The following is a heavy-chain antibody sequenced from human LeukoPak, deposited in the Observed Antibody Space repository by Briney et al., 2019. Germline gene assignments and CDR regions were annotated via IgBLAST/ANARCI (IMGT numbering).Heavy chain of an antibody. CDR1: GGSFSGYY. CDR3: ARGWYFDY. V-gene: IGHV4-34*01. J-gene: IGHJ4*02. Sequence: SETLSLTCAVYGGSFSGYYWSWSHQPPGKGLEWIGEINHSGSTNYNPSLKSRVTISVDTSKNQFSLKLSSVTAADTAVYYCARGWYFDYWGQGTLVTVSS. CDR2: INHSGST.